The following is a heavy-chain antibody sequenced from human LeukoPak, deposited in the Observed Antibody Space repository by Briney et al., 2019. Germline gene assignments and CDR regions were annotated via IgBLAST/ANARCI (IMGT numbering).Heavy chain of an antibody. CDR3: ARRVDYYGSGSYYFDY. CDR2: IYYSGST. J-gene: IGHJ4*02. D-gene: IGHD3-10*01. V-gene: IGHV4-39*01. CDR1: GGSISSYY. Sequence: SETLSLTCTVSGGSISSYYWGWIRQPPGKGLEWIGSIYYSGSTYYNPSLKSRVTISVDTSKNQFSLRLSSVTAADTAVYYCARRVDYYGSGSYYFDYWGQGTLVTVSS.